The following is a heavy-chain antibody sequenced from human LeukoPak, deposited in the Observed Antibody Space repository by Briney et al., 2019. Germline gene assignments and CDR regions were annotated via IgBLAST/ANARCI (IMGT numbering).Heavy chain of an antibody. CDR3: AITLAAPNHDYYGMDV. CDR2: INPSGGST. CDR1: GYTFTSYY. V-gene: IGHV1-46*01. J-gene: IGHJ6*04. Sequence: ASVKVSCKASGYTFTSYYMHWVRQAPGQGLEWMGIINPSGGSTSYAQKFQGRVIMTRDTSTSTVYMELSSLRSEDTAVSYCAITLAAPNHDYYGMDVWGKGTTVTVSS. D-gene: IGHD2-15*01.